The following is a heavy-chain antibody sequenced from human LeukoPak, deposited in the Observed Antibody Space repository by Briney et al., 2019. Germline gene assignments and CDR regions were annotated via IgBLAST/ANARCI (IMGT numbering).Heavy chain of an antibody. CDR3: AKDRHGGNSGWFYFDY. J-gene: IGHJ4*02. CDR1: GDSVSSNSAA. Sequence: SQTLSLTCAISGDSVSSNSAAWNWIRQFPSRGLEWLGRTYYRSKWYNDYAVSVKSRITINPDTSKNQFSLQLNSVTPEDTAVYYCAKDRHGGNSGWFYFDYWGQGTLVTVSS. D-gene: IGHD4-23*01. CDR2: TYYRSKWYN. V-gene: IGHV6-1*01.